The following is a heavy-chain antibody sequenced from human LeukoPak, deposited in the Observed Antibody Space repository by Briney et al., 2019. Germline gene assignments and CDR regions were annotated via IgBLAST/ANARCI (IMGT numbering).Heavy chain of an antibody. J-gene: IGHJ4*02. D-gene: IGHD4-23*01. CDR3: ATSDYGGNSVFDY. V-gene: IGHV4-59*01. Sequence: SQTLSLTCTVSGGSISSYYWSWIRQPPGKGLEWIGYIYYSGSTNYNPSLKSRVTISVDTSKNQFSLKLSSVTAADTAVYYCATSDYGGNSVFDYWGQGTLVTVSS. CDR2: IYYSGST. CDR1: GGSISSYY.